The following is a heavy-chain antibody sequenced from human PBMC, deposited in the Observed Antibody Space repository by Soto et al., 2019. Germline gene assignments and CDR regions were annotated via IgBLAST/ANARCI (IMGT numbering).Heavy chain of an antibody. CDR3: AGDVGIVGANRRGWFDP. CDR1: GGTFSSYA. D-gene: IGHD1-26*01. Sequence: QVQLVQSGAEVKKPGSSVKVSCKASGGTFSSYAISWVRQAPGQGLEWMGGIIPIFGTANYAQKFQGRVTITADDSTSTAYMELSRLRSEDTAVYYCAGDVGIVGANRRGWFDPWGQGTLVTVSS. V-gene: IGHV1-69*01. CDR2: IIPIFGTA. J-gene: IGHJ5*02.